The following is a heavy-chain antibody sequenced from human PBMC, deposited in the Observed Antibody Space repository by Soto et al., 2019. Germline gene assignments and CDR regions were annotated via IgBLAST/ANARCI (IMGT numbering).Heavy chain of an antibody. D-gene: IGHD2-15*01. CDR1: GGTFSSYA. Sequence: GXSVKLSCEASGGTFSSYAISWVRQAPVQGLEWMGGIIPIFGTANYAQKFQGRVTITADESTSTAYMELSSLRSEDTAVYYCERGGELLLNRDAFDIWGQGTMVTVSS. CDR3: ERGGELLLNRDAFDI. V-gene: IGHV1-69*13. CDR2: IIPIFGTA. J-gene: IGHJ3*02.